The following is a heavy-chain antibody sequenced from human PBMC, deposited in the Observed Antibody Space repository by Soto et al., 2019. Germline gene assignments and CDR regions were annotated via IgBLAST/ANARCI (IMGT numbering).Heavy chain of an antibody. V-gene: IGHV1-69*02. CDR3: ARVAEMGTVTKGYYYYMDV. Sequence: QVQLVQSGAEVKKPGSSVKVSCKASGDTFSRHTISWVRQAPGQGLEWMGRIIPILGIANYAQKLQGRGTITADKSTSTDYMDLSSLRSEDTAVYYCARVAEMGTVTKGYYYYMDVWGKGTTVTVSS. CDR2: IIPILGIA. J-gene: IGHJ6*03. D-gene: IGHD4-17*01. CDR1: GDTFSRHT.